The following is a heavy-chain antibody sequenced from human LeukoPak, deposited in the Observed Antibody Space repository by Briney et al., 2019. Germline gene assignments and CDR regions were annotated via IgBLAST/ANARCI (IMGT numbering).Heavy chain of an antibody. CDR1: GFTFSSYS. J-gene: IGHJ5*02. V-gene: IGHV3-21*01. CDR2: ISSSSSYI. D-gene: IGHD3-3*01. Sequence: GGSLRLSCAASGFTFSSYSMNWVRQAPGKGLEWVSSISSSSSYIYYADSVKGRFTISRDNAKNSPHLQMNSLRAEDTAEYYCGRERGSDTYYDFWSGYYRDTFSVASDPWGQGTLVTVSS. CDR3: GRERGSDTYYDFWSGYYRDTFSVASDP.